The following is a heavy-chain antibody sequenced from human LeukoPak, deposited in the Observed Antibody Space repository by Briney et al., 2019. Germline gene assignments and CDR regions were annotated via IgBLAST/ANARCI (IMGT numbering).Heavy chain of an antibody. V-gene: IGHV3-23*01. CDR2: ISSSATRS. D-gene: IGHD3-10*01. CDR1: ELNLRDFA. Sequence: GGSLRLSCVASELNLRDFAMSWVRQAPGKGPEWVSSISSSATRSYYADSVKGRFTISRDNAKNSLYLQMNSLRAEDTAVYYCARGHGSRAFDIWGQGTMVTVSS. J-gene: IGHJ3*02. CDR3: ARGHGSRAFDI.